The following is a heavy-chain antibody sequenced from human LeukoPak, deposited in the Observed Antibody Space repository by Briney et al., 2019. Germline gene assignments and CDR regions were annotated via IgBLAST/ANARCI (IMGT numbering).Heavy chain of an antibody. Sequence: TGGSLRLSCAASGFTFSSHNMVWVRQPPGKGLEWISYISDSSITMYYADSVTSRFTISRDNAKNSLYLQMNSLRDEDTAVYYCARDGGFCSGGFCYRLFDPWGQGTLVTVSS. J-gene: IGHJ5*02. CDR3: ARDGGFCSGGFCYRLFDP. CDR1: GFTFSSHN. D-gene: IGHD2-15*01. V-gene: IGHV3-48*02. CDR2: ISDSSITM.